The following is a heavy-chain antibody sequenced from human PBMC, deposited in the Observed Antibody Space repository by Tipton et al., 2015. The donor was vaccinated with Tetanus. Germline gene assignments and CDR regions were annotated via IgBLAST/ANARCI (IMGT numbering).Heavy chain of an antibody. V-gene: IGHV4-59*01. D-gene: IGHD3-3*01. CDR3: AREESFWSRLLN. Sequence: TLSLTCNVSGVSITSNYWSWIRQSPGKGLEWIGYIYYTGSTSYNPSLESRVTISADTPKNQFSLKLSSVTAADTAVYYCAREESFWSRLLNWGPGALVTVSS. CDR2: IYYTGST. J-gene: IGHJ4*02. CDR1: GVSITSNY.